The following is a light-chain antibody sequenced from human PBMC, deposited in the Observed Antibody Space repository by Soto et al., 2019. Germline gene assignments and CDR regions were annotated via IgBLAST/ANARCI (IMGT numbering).Light chain of an antibody. CDR1: QSVSSK. J-gene: IGKJ5*01. Sequence: EILMTQSPATLSVSKGDGDTLSCRASQSVSSKLAWYQQKPGQAPRLLLYGASTRATGIPARFSGSGSGTEFTLIISSLQSADFGVFYCQQRYDWPKITFGQGTRVEIK. CDR3: QQRYDWPKIT. CDR2: GAS. V-gene: IGKV3-15*01.